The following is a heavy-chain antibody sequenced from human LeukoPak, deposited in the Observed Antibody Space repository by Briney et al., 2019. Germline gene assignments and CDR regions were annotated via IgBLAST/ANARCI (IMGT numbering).Heavy chain of an antibody. D-gene: IGHD1-26*01. Sequence: AASVKVSCKASGGTFSSYAISWVRQAPGQGLEWMGGIIPIFGTANYAQKFQGRVTITADESTSTAYMELSSLRSEDTAVYYCAVGTFGIYYRFDYWGQGTLVTVSS. J-gene: IGHJ4*02. CDR3: AVGTFGIYYRFDY. CDR1: GGTFSSYA. V-gene: IGHV1-69*13. CDR2: IIPIFGTA.